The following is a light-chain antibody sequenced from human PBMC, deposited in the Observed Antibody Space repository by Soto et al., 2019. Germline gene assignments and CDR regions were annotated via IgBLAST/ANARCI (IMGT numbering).Light chain of an antibody. J-gene: IGKJ4*01. CDR3: QQRSSWPSLT. V-gene: IGKV3-11*01. CDR2: DAS. Sequence: IVLAHSPATLSCSPGERASLSCRASQSVGNSLAWYQQKPGQAPRLLIYDASSRATGFPARFSGSGSGTDFSLTISSLEPEDFAVYYCQQRSSWPSLTFGGGTKVDIK. CDR1: QSVGNS.